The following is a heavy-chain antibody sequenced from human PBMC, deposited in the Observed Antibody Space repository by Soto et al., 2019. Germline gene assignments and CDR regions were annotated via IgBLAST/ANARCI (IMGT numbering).Heavy chain of an antibody. CDR3: ARAEAVAGPYYFDY. Sequence: QVQLVESGGGVVQPGRSLRLSCAASGVSFSISAMHWVRQAPGKGLEWVAVISYDGSIKYYADSVKGRFTISRDNSKNTLYLQRNSLRADDTAVYYCARAEAVAGPYYFDYWGQGTLVTVSS. V-gene: IGHV3-30-3*01. J-gene: IGHJ4*02. CDR2: ISYDGSIK. CDR1: GVSFSISA. D-gene: IGHD6-19*01.